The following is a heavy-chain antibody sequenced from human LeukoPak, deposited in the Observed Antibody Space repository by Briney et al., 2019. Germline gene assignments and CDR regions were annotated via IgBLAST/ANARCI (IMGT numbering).Heavy chain of an antibody. J-gene: IGHJ4*02. CDR3: AKGGPPTGASPRPWDFNY. Sequence: ASVKVSCKASGYTFTGYYMNWVRQAPGQGLEWMGWINPNTGDINYAQKFQGRVTMTRNTSISTAYMELSSLRSEDTAVYYCAKGGPPTGASPRPWDFNYWGQGTLVTVSS. CDR1: GYTFTGYY. V-gene: IGHV1-8*02. D-gene: IGHD1-26*01. CDR2: INPNTGDI.